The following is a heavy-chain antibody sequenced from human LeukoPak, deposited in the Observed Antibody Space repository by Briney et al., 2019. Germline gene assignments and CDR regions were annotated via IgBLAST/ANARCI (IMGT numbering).Heavy chain of an antibody. V-gene: IGHV4-59*11. D-gene: IGHD3-22*01. CDR1: GGSITNHY. CDR3: ARDYYDSSVYQYYYDS. J-gene: IGHJ4*02. CDR2: VSHSGST. Sequence: SETLSLTCTVSGGSITNHYWTWIRQNPGKGLEWIGYVSHSGSTNYHPSLASRVTISLDTSKNHLSLNLKSVTAADTAVYYCARDYYDSSVYQYYYDSWGQGTLVIVSS.